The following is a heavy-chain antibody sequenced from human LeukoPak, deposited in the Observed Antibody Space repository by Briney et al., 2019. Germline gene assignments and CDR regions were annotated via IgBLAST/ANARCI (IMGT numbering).Heavy chain of an antibody. CDR2: ISGSGGST. J-gene: IGHJ4*02. CDR3: AKWPKSGAVAGFDY. D-gene: IGHD6-19*01. CDR1: GFRFSNYA. Sequence: GGSLRLSCAASGFRFSNYAMSWVRQAPGKGLEWVSAISGSGGSTYYADSVKGRFTISRDNSKNTLYLQMNSLRAEDTAVYYCAKWPKSGAVAGFDYWGQGTLVTVSS. V-gene: IGHV3-23*01.